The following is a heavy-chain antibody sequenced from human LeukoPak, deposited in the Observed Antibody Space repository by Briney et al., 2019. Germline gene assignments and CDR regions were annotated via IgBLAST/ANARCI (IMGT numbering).Heavy chain of an antibody. CDR2: IYTSGST. Sequence: PSETLSLTCTVSGGSISSYYWSWIRQPAGKGLEWIGRIYTSGSTNYNPSLKSRVTMSVDTSKNQFSLKLSSVTAADTAVYYCARGFLTYYDILTGYRRGPGYNWFDPWGQGTLVTVSS. CDR1: GGSISSYY. CDR3: ARGFLTYYDILTGYRRGPGYNWFDP. V-gene: IGHV4-4*07. J-gene: IGHJ5*02. D-gene: IGHD3-9*01.